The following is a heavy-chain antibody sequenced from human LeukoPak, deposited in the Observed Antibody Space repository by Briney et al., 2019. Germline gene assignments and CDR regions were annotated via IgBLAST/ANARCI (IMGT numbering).Heavy chain of an antibody. V-gene: IGHV3-48*03. J-gene: IGHJ4*02. D-gene: IGHD6-19*01. CDR2: ISSSGSTI. CDR1: GFTFSSYE. CDR3: ARDLGYSSGWYYFDY. Sequence: QSGGSLRLSCAASGFTFSSYEMNWVRQAPGKGLEWVSYISSSGSTIYYADSVKGRFTISRDNAKNSLYLQMNSLRAEDTAVYYCARDLGYSSGWYYFDYWGQGTLVTVSS.